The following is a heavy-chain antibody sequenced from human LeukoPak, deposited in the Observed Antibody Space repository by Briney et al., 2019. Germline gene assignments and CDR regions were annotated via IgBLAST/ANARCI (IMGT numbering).Heavy chain of an antibody. Sequence: SETLSLTCAVYGGSFSGYYRSWIRQPPGKGLEWIGEINHSGSTNYNPSLKSRVTISVDTSKNQFSLKLSSVTAADTAVYYCATTDGYNLYYWGQGTLVTVSS. J-gene: IGHJ4*02. CDR2: INHSGST. D-gene: IGHD5-24*01. V-gene: IGHV4-34*01. CDR1: GGSFSGYY. CDR3: ATTDGYNLYY.